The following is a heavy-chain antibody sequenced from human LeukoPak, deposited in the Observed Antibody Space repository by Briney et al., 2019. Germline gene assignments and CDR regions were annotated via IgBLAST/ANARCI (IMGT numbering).Heavy chain of an antibody. CDR1: GFTVSSNY. CDR2: IYSGGST. Sequence: GGSLRLSCAASGFTVSSNYMSWVRQAPGKGLEWVSVIYSGGSTYYADSVKGRLTISRDSSKNTLFLQMNRLRPEDAAVYYCAKAPVTTCRGAYCYPFDYWGQGTLVTVSS. J-gene: IGHJ4*02. CDR3: AKAPVTTCRGAYCYPFDY. D-gene: IGHD2-21*01. V-gene: IGHV3-66*01.